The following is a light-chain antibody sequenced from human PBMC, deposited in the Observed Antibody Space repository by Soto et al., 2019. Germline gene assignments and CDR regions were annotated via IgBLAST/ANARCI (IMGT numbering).Light chain of an antibody. V-gene: IGLV1-44*01. CDR1: SSNIGSNT. CDR2: IND. J-gene: IGLJ3*02. Sequence: QSVLTQPPSASGTPGQRVTISCSGSSSNIGSNTVNWYQQLPGTAPKLLIFINDQRPSGAPDRFSGSKSGTSASLAISGLHSEDEADYYCAAWDDSLSTWVFGGGTKLTVL. CDR3: AAWDDSLSTWV.